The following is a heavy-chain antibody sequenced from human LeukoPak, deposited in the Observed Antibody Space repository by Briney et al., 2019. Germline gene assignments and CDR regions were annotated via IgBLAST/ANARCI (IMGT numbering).Heavy chain of an antibody. CDR1: GGGTFMNHV. D-gene: IGHD4-17*01. J-gene: IGHJ6*03. V-gene: IGHV1-18*01. CDR3: ARDPTNYGDYYYYYMDV. CDR2: ISAYNGNT. Sequence: ASVKVSCKASGGGTFMNHVIIWVRQAPGQGLEWMGWISAYNGNTNYAQKLQGRVTMTTDTSTSTAYMELRSLRSDDTAVYYCARDPTNYGDYYYYYMDVWGKGTTVTVSS.